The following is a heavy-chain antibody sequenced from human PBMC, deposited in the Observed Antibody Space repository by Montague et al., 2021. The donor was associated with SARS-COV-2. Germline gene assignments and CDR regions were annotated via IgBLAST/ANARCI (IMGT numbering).Heavy chain of an antibody. CDR1: GGSISSSSYY. D-gene: IGHD6-13*01. J-gene: IGHJ4*02. CDR2: LYYSGST. Sequence: SETLSLTCTVSGGSISSSSYYWGWIRQPPGQGLEWIGSLYYSGSTYYNPSLKSRVTISVDTSKNQFSLKLSSVTAADTAVYYCARHLKVSYDIAAAGAHDYWGQGTLVTVSS. V-gene: IGHV4-39*01. CDR3: ARHLKVSYDIAAAGAHDY.